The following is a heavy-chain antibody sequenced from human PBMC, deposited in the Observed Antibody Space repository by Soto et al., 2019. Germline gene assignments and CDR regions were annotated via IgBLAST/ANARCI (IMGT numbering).Heavy chain of an antibody. CDR1: GFTFSSYA. CDR2: ISGSGGST. D-gene: IGHD6-13*01. Sequence: GGSLRLSCAASGFTFSSYAMSWVRQAPGKGLEWVSAISGSGGSTYYADSVKGRFTISRDNSKNTLYLQMNSLRAEDTAVYYGAKGGSGSSSWYYYMDVWGKGTTVTVSS. J-gene: IGHJ6*03. CDR3: AKGGSGSSSWYYYMDV. V-gene: IGHV3-23*01.